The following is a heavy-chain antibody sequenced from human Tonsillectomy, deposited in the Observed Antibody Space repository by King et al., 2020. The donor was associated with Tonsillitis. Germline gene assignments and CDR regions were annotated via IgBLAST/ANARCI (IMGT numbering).Heavy chain of an antibody. CDR2: IHSTGTT. CDR3: AGQLGRATTIDY. J-gene: IGHJ4*02. CDR1: GGSISSGSYY. Sequence: QLQESGPGLVKPSQTLSLTCTVSGGSISSGSYYWNWIRRPAGKGLEWIGRIHSTGTTTYSPSLTSRLTISMDTSKNQFSLTLPSVTAADTAVDYCAGQLGRATTIDYWGQGTLVTVSS. D-gene: IGHD5-24*01. V-gene: IGHV4-61*02.